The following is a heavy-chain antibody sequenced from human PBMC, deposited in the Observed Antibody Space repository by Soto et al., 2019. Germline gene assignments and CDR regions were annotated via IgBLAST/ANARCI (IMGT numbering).Heavy chain of an antibody. CDR3: ASGASRWYPYFFDS. J-gene: IGHJ4*02. CDR1: EGTFNSYA. D-gene: IGHD6-13*01. V-gene: IGHV1-69*01. Sequence: QAQVVQSGAEVRKPGSSVKLSCKASEGTFNSYAIAWVRQAPGQGLEWMGGIIPYYNTLNYAQKFQDRVTITADDSTNTVYMALSSLRSDVTAVYFCASGASRWYPYFFDSWAQGTLVTVSS. CDR2: IIPYYNTL.